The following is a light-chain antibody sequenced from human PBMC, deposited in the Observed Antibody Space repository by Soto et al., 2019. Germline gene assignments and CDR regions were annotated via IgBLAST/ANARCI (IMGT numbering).Light chain of an antibody. CDR1: QNVLYNSNNKNY. CDR3: QQYYSPPYA. CDR2: WAS. V-gene: IGKV4-1*01. Sequence: DIVMTQSPDSLAVSLGERATINCKSSQNVLYNSNNKNYLAWYQQKPGLPSKLLIYWASTRESGVPDRFSGSGSGTDFPLTISSLQAEDVAVYYCQQYYSPPYAFGQGTKLEI. J-gene: IGKJ2*01.